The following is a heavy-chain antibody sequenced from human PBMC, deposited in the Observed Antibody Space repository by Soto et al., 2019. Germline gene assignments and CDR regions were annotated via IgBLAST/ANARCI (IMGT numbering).Heavy chain of an antibody. V-gene: IGHV4-4*02. D-gene: IGHD2-8*01. Sequence: QVKLQESGPGLATPSGTLSLTCAVSGVSISSGNWWTLVRQTPQRGLEYIGEIFHHGTANYYPSFERRVAISVDTSKNQFSLKLTSVTAADTAIYFCARLVYDTRLNYMYFDFWGQGALVTVSS. CDR2: IFHHGTA. CDR3: ARLVYDTRLNYMYFDF. J-gene: IGHJ4*02. CDR1: GVSISSGNW.